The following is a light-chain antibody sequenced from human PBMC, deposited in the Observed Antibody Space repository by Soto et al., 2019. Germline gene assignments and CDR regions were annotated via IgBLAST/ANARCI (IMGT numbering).Light chain of an antibody. J-gene: IGKJ5*01. CDR1: QPVSSNF. V-gene: IGKV3-20*01. Sequence: ELVLTQSPGPLSLSPGESAALSCRASQPVSSNFLAWYQQKPGQAPRLLIYGVSSRASGIPDRFFGSGSGTDFTLTINRLEPEDFAVYSCQQYANSPITFGEGTRLEI. CDR3: QQYANSPIT. CDR2: GVS.